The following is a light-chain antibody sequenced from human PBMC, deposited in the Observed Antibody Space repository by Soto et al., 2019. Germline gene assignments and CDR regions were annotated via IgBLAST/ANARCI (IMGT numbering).Light chain of an antibody. CDR3: QQYNNWPRT. CDR2: GAS. J-gene: IGKJ1*01. V-gene: IGKV3-15*01. Sequence: EIVFAQAPATPSFSPRERATLSCRASQSVSSNLAWYQQKPGQAPRLLIYGASTRATGIPARFSGSGSGTEFTLTISSLQSEDFAVYYCQQYNNWPRTFGQGTKVDIK. CDR1: QSVSSN.